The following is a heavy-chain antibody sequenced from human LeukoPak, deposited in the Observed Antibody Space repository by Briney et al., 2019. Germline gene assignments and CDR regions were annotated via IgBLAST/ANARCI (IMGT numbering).Heavy chain of an antibody. V-gene: IGHV3-23*01. J-gene: IGHJ4*02. D-gene: IGHD1-26*01. CDR1: GFTFSNYA. CDR2: VSDSGDGT. Sequence: GGSLRLSCAASGFTFSNYAMYWVRQAPGKGLEWVLGVSDSGDGTHYADSVKGRFTISRDNSKNSLYLQMNSLRAEDTAVYYCARDYGTSGGSSIFDYWGQGTLVTVSS. CDR3: ARDYGTSGGSSIFDY.